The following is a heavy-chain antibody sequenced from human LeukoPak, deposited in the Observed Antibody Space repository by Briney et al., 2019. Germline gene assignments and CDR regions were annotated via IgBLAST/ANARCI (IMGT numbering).Heavy chain of an antibody. CDR2: ISGYGDYT. D-gene: IGHD1-14*01. V-gene: IGHV3-23*01. CDR3: ATSPDIEASGTLYYLDY. Sequence: GGSLRLSCAGSGFTFRSYGMSWVRQAPGKGLEWVSSISGYGDYTYNAGSVQGRFTISRDNSKNTLYLQMNSLRAEDAAIYYCATSPDIEASGTLYYLDYWGQGTLVTVSS. J-gene: IGHJ4*02. CDR1: GFTFRSYG.